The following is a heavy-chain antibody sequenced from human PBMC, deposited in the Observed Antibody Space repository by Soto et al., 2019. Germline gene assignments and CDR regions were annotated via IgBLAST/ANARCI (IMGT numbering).Heavy chain of an antibody. D-gene: IGHD6-6*01. CDR2: IWYDGSNK. CDR1: GFTFSSYG. J-gene: IGHJ6*03. CDR3: ARDNPQLDSSSLDYYYYMDV. V-gene: IGHV3-33*01. Sequence: PGGSLRLSCAASGFTFSSYGMHWVRQAPGKGLERVAVIWYDGSNKYYADSVNGRFTISRDNSKNTLYLQMNSLSAEDTAVYYFARDNPQLDSSSLDYYYYMDVWGKGTTVTVSS.